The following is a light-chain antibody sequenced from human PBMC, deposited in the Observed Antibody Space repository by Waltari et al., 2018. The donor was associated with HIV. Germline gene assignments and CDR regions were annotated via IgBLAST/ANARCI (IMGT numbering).Light chain of an antibody. CDR3: AAWDDSLRGSYV. Sequence: QSVLTQPPSASGTPGQRVTISCSGSSFNIGRNFVSWYQQLTGTAPKVLIFRDNQRPSGVPDRFSGSKSGASASLAISGLRSEDEADYYCAAWDDSLRGSYVFGPGTKVTVL. V-gene: IGLV1-47*01. CDR1: SFNIGRNF. CDR2: RDN. J-gene: IGLJ1*01.